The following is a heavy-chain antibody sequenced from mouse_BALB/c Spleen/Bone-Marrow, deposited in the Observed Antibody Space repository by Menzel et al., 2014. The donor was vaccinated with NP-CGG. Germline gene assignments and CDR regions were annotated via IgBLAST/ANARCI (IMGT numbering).Heavy chain of an antibody. CDR1: GFTFSSYA. Sequence: EVQLVESGGGLVKPGGSLKLSCAASGFTFSSYAMSWVRQTPEKRLEWVASITRGGNTYYPDSVKGRFTISRDNARDILYLQMSSLRSEDTAMYYCARGEIYYYGSTHYFDYWGQGTTLTVSS. D-gene: IGHD1-1*01. CDR2: ITRGGNT. J-gene: IGHJ2*01. V-gene: IGHV5-6-5*01. CDR3: ARGEIYYYGSTHYFDY.